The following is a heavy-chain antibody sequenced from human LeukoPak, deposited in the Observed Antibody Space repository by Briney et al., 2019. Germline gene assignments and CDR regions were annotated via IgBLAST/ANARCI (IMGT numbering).Heavy chain of an antibody. Sequence: SETLSLTCTVSGVSICSYNWSWIRQPPGKGLEWIGYIYPSGSTIYNPSLKSRITISIDSSKNQFSLKLGSVAAADTAGYYCASGGLTLWAFDIWGQGTMVTVSS. CDR1: GVSICSYN. CDR3: ASGGLTLWAFDI. CDR2: IYPSGST. D-gene: IGHD3-16*01. V-gene: IGHV4-59*01. J-gene: IGHJ3*02.